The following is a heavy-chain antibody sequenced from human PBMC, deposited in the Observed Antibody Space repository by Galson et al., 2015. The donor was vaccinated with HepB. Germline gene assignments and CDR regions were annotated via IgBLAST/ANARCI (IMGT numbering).Heavy chain of an antibody. J-gene: IGHJ4*02. CDR2: ISSSSSYI. Sequence: SLRLSCAASGFTFSSYSMNWVRQAPGKGLEWVSSISSSSSYIYYADSVKGRFTISRDNAKNSLYLQMNSLRAEDTAVYYCARDRNLGKYYFDYWDQGTLVTVSS. CDR1: GFTFSSYS. V-gene: IGHV3-21*01. D-gene: IGHD1-14*01. CDR3: ARDRNLGKYYFDY.